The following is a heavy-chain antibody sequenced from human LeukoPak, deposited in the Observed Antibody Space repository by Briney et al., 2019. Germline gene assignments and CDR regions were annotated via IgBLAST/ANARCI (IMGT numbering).Heavy chain of an antibody. J-gene: IGHJ4*02. V-gene: IGHV1-2*02. D-gene: IGHD6-13*01. CDR2: INPDSGGT. Sequence: GASVKVSCKASGYTFTGYKMYWVRQAPGQGLEWMGWINPDSGGTRHPQQFQGRVTMTRDTSTTTAYMELNSLRSDDTAVYYCARGRGAAAVYYFDYWGQGTLVTVSS. CDR1: GYTFTGYK. CDR3: ARGRGAAAVYYFDY.